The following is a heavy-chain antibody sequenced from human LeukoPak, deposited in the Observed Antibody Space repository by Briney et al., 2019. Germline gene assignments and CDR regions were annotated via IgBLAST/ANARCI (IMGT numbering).Heavy chain of an antibody. Sequence: SVKVSCKASGGTFSSYAISWVRQAPGQGLEWMGGIIPIFGTANYAQKFQGRVTITADKSTSTAYMELSSLRSEDTAVYYCARELGIAVAAPYGNWFDPWGQGTLVTVSS. J-gene: IGHJ5*02. CDR3: ARELGIAVAAPYGNWFDP. CDR1: GGTFSSYA. V-gene: IGHV1-69*06. D-gene: IGHD6-19*01. CDR2: IIPIFGTA.